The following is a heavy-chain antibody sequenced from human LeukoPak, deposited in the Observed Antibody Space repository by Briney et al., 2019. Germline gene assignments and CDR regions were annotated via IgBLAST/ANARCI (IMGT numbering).Heavy chain of an antibody. CDR3: ARGTGSSRTDYFDY. CDR1: DGSITND. D-gene: IGHD6-13*01. Sequence: SETLSLTCTVSDGSITNDWSWVRQPPGKGLEFIGHVHYSGTANYNPSLRSRVTISIDTSKKHFFLKLKSVTAADTAVYYCARGTGSSRTDYFDYWGQGTLVTVSS. CDR2: VHYSGTA. J-gene: IGHJ4*02. V-gene: IGHV4-59*01.